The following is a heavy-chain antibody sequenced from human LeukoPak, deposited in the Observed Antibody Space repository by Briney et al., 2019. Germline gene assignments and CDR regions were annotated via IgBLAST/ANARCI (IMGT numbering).Heavy chain of an antibody. CDR1: GGSISSGDYY. CDR3: ARAYYYDSSGRTYFQH. J-gene: IGHJ1*01. D-gene: IGHD3-22*01. Sequence: SQTLSLTCTVSGGSISSGDYYWSWIRQPPGKGLEWIGYIYYSGSTYYNPSLKSRVTISVDTSKNQFSLKLSSVTAADTAVYYCARAYYYDSSGRTYFQHWGQGTLVTVSS. CDR2: IYYSGST. V-gene: IGHV4-30-4*01.